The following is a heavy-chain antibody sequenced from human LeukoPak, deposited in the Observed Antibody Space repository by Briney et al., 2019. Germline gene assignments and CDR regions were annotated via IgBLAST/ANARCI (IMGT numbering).Heavy chain of an antibody. D-gene: IGHD3-3*01. V-gene: IGHV1-69*13. CDR3: AREGYDFWGGYYTLGYYYYYMDV. CDR1: GGTFSSYA. Sequence: ASVKVSCKASGGTFSSYAISWVRQAPGQGLEWMGGIIPIFGTANYAQKFQGRVTITADESTSTAYMELSSLRSEDTAVYYCAREGYDFWGGYYTLGYYYYYMDVWGKGTTVTVSS. CDR2: IIPIFGTA. J-gene: IGHJ6*03.